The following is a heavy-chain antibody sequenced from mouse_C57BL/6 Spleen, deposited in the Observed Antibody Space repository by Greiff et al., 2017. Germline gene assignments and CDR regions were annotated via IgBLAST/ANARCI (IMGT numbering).Heavy chain of an antibody. V-gene: IGHV14-1*01. J-gene: IGHJ1*03. CDR1: GFNIKDYY. Sequence: EVQLQQSGAELVRPGASVKLSCTASGFNIKDYYMHWVKQRPEQGLEWIGRIDPEDGDTEYAPKFQGKATMTADTSSNTAYLRLSGLTSEDTAVYYCTQEGYSGSRENWYFDVCGTGTPLTVSP. CDR3: TQEGYSGSRENWYFDV. CDR2: IDPEDGDT. D-gene: IGHD1-1*01.